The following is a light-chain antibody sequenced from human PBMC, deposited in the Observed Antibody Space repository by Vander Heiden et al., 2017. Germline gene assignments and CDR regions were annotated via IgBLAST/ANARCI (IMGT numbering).Light chain of an antibody. CDR2: SAS. V-gene: IGKV1-5*03. J-gene: IGKJ1*01. CDR3: QQDKSYPWA. Sequence: DIQMTQSPSTLPASVGDRVTITCRASESISSWLAWYQQRAGKAPKLLIYSASTLESGVPSRFSGSGSGTEFTLTISSLQPDDFATYYCQQDKSYPWAFGQGTKVEIK. CDR1: ESISSW.